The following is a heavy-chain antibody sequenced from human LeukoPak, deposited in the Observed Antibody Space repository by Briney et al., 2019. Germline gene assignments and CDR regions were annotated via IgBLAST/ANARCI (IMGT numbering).Heavy chain of an antibody. CDR3: AKGGQNYDFWWFGY. D-gene: IGHD3-3*01. J-gene: IGHJ4*02. CDR1: GFTFSSSA. V-gene: IGHV3-23*01. Sequence: GGSLRLSCAASGFTFSSSAMSWARQAPGKGLEWVSSISGNGGSTYFADSVKGRFTISRDNSKNTLYLQMNSLRAEDTAVYYCAKGGQNYDFWWFGYWGQGTLVTVSS. CDR2: ISGNGGST.